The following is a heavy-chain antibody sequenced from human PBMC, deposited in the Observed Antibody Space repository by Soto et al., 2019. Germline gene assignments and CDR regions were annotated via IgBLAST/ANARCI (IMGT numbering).Heavy chain of an antibody. CDR2: ITSDTNTI. CDR3: ARSVDGHFDY. J-gene: IGHJ4*02. V-gene: IGHV3-48*02. Sequence: EVQLVESGGGLVQPGGSLRLTCAASGFPFSIYSMNWVRQAPGKGLEWSSYITSDTNTIKYADSVKGRFTISRDNAKNLVYLQMNSLRDEDTAVYFCARSVDGHFDYWGKGTVVTVSS. CDR1: GFPFSIYS. D-gene: IGHD6-19*01.